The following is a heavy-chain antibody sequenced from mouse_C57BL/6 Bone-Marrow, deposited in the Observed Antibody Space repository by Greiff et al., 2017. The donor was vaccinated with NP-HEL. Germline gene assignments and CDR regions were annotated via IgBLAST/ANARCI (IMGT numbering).Heavy chain of an antibody. CDR2: IDPENGDT. J-gene: IGHJ1*03. V-gene: IGHV14-4*01. Sequence: EVQLQQSGAELVRPGASVKLSCTASGFNIKDDYMHWVKQRPEQGLEWIGWIDPENGDTEYASKFQGKATITADTSSNTAYLQRSSLTSEDTAVYYCTCTRRWLPGDWYFDVWGTGTTVTVSS. D-gene: IGHD2-3*01. CDR3: TCTRRWLPGDWYFDV. CDR1: GFNIKDDY.